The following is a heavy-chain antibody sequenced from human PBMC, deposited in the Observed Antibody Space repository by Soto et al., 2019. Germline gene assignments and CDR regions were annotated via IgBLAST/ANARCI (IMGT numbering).Heavy chain of an antibody. V-gene: IGHV1-46*01. Sequence: QVHLVQSGAEVKKPGASMKVSCTASGYTLTSHHVHWVRQAPGRRLEWMGSINPANGVAQYTARFQGRVIMTRDTSTSTVYMVLRGLTSADTAIFYCARGGGVGLDGSAGFDIWGQGTMVTVSS. CDR1: GYTLTSHH. J-gene: IGHJ3*02. D-gene: IGHD1-1*01. CDR3: ARGGGVGLDGSAGFDI. CDR2: INPANGVA.